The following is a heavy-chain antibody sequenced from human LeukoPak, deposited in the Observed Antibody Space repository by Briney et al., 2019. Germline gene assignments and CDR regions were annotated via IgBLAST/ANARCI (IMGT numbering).Heavy chain of an antibody. D-gene: IGHD3-10*01. J-gene: IGHJ3*02. V-gene: IGHV3-23*01. CDR1: GFTFSNYG. CDR2: ISGSGGST. Sequence: GGSLRLSCAASGFTFSNYGMSWVRQAPGKGLEWVSAISGSGGSTYYAESVKGRFTISRDSSKNTLYLQMNSLRGEDTAVYYCAKPTLGDVIDAFDIWGQGTVVTVSS. CDR3: AKPTLGDVIDAFDI.